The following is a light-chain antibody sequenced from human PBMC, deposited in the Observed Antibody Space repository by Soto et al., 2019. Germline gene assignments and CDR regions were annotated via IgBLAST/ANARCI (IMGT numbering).Light chain of an antibody. CDR2: DVS. V-gene: IGLV2-14*01. J-gene: IGLJ3*02. CDR3: NSYTTGTTWV. CDR1: TSDVGRYNY. Sequence: QSALTQPASVSGSPGQSITISCTGTTSDVGRYNYVSWHQQHPGKAPKLLSFDVSNRHSGVSDRFSGSKSGNTASLTISGLQAEDEAYYYCNSYTTGTTWVFGGGTKLTVL.